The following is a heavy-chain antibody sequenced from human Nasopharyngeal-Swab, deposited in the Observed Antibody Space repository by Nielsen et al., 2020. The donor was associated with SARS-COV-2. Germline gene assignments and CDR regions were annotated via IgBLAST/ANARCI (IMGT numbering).Heavy chain of an antibody. J-gene: IGHJ2*01. CDR2: ISYDGSNK. CDR1: GFTFSSYA. D-gene: IGHD4-23*01. CDR3: ASAYGGSYWYFDL. V-gene: IGHV3-30-3*01. Sequence: GESLKISCAASGFTFSSYAMHWVRQAPGKWLEWVAVISYDGSNKYYADSVKGRFTISRDNSKNTLYLKMNSLRAEDTAVYYCASAYGGSYWYFDLWGLGTLVTVSS.